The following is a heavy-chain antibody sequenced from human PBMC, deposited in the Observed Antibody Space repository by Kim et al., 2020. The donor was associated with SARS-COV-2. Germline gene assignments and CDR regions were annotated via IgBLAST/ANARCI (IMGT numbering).Heavy chain of an antibody. CDR2: IWYDGGNK. CDR1: GFAMSSYG. J-gene: IGHJ6*02. V-gene: IGHV3-33*01. CDR3: ARDYAGYFKGLDV. Sequence: GGSLRLSCAASGFAMSSYGMHCVRQAPGKGLEWVSLIWYDGGNKYYADSVKGRFTISRDNSKNTLYLQMNSLRAEDTAVYYCARDYAGYFKGLDVWGQGTTVTVSS. D-gene: IGHD3-9*01.